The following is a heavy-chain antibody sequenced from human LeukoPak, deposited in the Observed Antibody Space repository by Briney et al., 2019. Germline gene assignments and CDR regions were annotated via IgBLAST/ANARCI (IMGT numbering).Heavy chain of an antibody. Sequence: PSETLSLTCTVSGGSISSHYWSWIRQPPGKGLEWIGYIYYSGSTNYNPSLKSRVTISVDTSKNQFSLKLSSVTAADTAVYYCAREAPVSWGSYRYSYYYYMDVWGKGTTVTVSS. CDR2: IYYSGST. D-gene: IGHD3-16*02. V-gene: IGHV4-59*11. CDR3: AREAPVSWGSYRYSYYYYMDV. J-gene: IGHJ6*03. CDR1: GGSISSHY.